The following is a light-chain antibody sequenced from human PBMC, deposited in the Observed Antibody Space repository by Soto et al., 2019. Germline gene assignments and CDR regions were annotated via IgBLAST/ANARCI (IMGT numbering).Light chain of an antibody. J-gene: IGKJ5*01. Sequence: EIVMTQSPATLSVSPGERATLSCRASQSVSSNLAWYQQKPGQAPRLLIYGASSRDTGIPDRFSGSGSGTDFTLTISRLEPEDFAVYYCQQRSNWPSITFGQGTRLEIK. CDR1: QSVSSN. CDR3: QQRSNWPSIT. V-gene: IGKV3D-20*02. CDR2: GAS.